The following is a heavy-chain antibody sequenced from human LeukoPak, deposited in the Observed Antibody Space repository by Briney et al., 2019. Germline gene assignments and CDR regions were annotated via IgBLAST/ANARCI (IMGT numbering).Heavy chain of an antibody. Sequence: PSETLSLTCTVSGGSISSSSNHWGWIRQPPGKGLEWIGSISYSGSTYYNLSLKSRVTISVDTSKNQFSLKLNSLTAADTAVYFCARLGGVYGGYYFDYWGQGTLVTVSS. V-gene: IGHV4-39*01. J-gene: IGHJ4*02. D-gene: IGHD2-8*02. CDR3: ARLGGVYGGYYFDY. CDR1: GGSISSSSNH. CDR2: ISYSGST.